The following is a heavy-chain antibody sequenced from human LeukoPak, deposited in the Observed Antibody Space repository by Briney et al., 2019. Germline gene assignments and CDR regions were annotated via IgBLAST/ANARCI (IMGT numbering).Heavy chain of an antibody. J-gene: IGHJ6*03. Sequence: GGSLRLSCAASGFTFSSYWMSWVRQAPGKGLGGVANIKQDGSEKYYVDSVKGRFTISRDNAKNSLYLQMNSLRAEDTAVYYCARVFTFLEWLDYMDVWGKGTTVTVSS. D-gene: IGHD3-3*01. CDR1: GFTFSSYW. CDR3: ARVFTFLEWLDYMDV. V-gene: IGHV3-7*01. CDR2: IKQDGSEK.